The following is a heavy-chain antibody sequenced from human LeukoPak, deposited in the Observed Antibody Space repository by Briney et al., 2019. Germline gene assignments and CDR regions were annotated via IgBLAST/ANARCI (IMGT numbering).Heavy chain of an antibody. CDR1: GFTFSSYG. CDR2: ISSSGSTI. V-gene: IGHV3-48*04. CDR3: ARYTAMGAFDI. D-gene: IGHD5-18*01. J-gene: IGHJ3*02. Sequence: GGSLRLSCAASGFTFSSYGMNWVRQAPGKGLEWVSYISSSGSTIYYADSVKGRFTISRDNAKNSLYLQMNSLRAEDTAVYYCARYTAMGAFDIWGQGTMVTVSS.